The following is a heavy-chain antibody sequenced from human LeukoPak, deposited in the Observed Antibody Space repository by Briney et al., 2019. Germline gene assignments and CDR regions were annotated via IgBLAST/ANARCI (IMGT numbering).Heavy chain of an antibody. J-gene: IGHJ4*02. CDR2: ISAYNGNT. CDR1: XYTFTSYG. CDR3: ARDLVSRQWLVYFDY. Sequence: VTVSCKASXYTFTSYGINWVRQAPGQGLEWMGWISAYNGNTNHAQKVQGRVIMTTDTSTSTAYMELRSLRSDDTAVYYCARDLVSRQWLVYFDYWGQGTLVTVSS. D-gene: IGHD6-19*01. V-gene: IGHV1-18*01.